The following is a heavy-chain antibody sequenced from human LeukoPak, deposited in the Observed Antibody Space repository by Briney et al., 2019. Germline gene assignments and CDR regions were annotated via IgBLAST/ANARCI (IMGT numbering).Heavy chain of an antibody. CDR3: AKDRTYYDILTGYYTNYFDY. Sequence: QPGGSLRLSCAASGFTFSSYAMSWVRQAPGKGLEWVSAISGSGGSTYYADSVKGRFTISRDNSKNTLYLQMNSLRAEDTAVYYCAKDRTYYDILTGYYTNYFDYWGQGTLVTVSS. D-gene: IGHD3-9*01. CDR2: ISGSGGST. J-gene: IGHJ4*02. CDR1: GFTFSSYA. V-gene: IGHV3-23*01.